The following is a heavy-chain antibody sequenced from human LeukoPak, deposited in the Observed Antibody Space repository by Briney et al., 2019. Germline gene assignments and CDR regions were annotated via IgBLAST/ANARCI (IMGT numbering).Heavy chain of an antibody. J-gene: IGHJ5*01. Sequence: SETLSLTCTVSGASISTFYWSWIRQPPGKGLEWIGYLFFSGSTSYNPSLKSRVIISVDTSGNQFSLKLSSVTAADTAVYYCARAGGGYSFDSWGQGTLVTVSS. CDR3: ARAGGGYSFDS. CDR2: LFFSGST. CDR1: GASISTFY. D-gene: IGHD3-22*01. V-gene: IGHV4-59*01.